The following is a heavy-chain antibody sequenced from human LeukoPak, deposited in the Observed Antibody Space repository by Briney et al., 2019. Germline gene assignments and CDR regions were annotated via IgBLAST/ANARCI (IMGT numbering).Heavy chain of an antibody. J-gene: IGHJ4*02. D-gene: IGHD3-22*01. Sequence: SETLSLTCTVSGYSISSGYYWGWIRQPPGKGLEWIGSIYHSGSTYYNPSLKSRVTISVDTSKNQFSLKLSSVTAADTAVYYCARESGGYYYDSSGYFDFGGQGTLVTVSS. CDR1: GYSISSGYY. CDR3: ARESGGYYYDSSGYFDF. CDR2: IYHSGST. V-gene: IGHV4-38-2*02.